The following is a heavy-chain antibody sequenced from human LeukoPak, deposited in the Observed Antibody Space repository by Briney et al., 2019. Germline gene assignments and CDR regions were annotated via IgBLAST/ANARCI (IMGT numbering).Heavy chain of an antibody. Sequence: PGGSLRLSCAGSGFTFSSYDMHWVRQAPGKGLEWVSSISSSSSYIYYADSVKGRFTISRDNAKNSLYLQMNSLRAEDTAVYYCARGRSSSWYDYWGQGTLVTVSS. CDR1: GFTFSSYD. CDR3: ARGRSSSWYDY. J-gene: IGHJ4*02. V-gene: IGHV3-21*01. CDR2: ISSSSSYI. D-gene: IGHD6-13*01.